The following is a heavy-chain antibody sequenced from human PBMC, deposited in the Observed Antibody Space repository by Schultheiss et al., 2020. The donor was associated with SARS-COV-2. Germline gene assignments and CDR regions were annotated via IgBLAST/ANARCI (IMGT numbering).Heavy chain of an antibody. CDR1: GFTFSGSA. V-gene: IGHV3-74*01. CDR3: ARVYYYDSTDANDY. CDR2: INSDGSST. Sequence: GESLKISCAASGFTFSGSAMHWVRQAPGKGLVWVSRINSDGSSTSYADSVKGRFTISRDNAKNTLYLQMNSLRAEDTAVYYCARVYYYDSTDANDYWGQGTLVTVSS. D-gene: IGHD3-22*01. J-gene: IGHJ4*02.